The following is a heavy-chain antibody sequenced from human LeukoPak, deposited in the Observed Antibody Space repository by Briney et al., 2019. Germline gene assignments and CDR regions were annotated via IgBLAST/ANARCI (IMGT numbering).Heavy chain of an antibody. CDR1: GGSISSGSYY. J-gene: IGHJ6*04. CDR2: IYTSGST. CDR3: ARDRGAAAPLDV. V-gene: IGHV4-61*02. D-gene: IGHD6-13*01. Sequence: SETLSLTCTVSGGSISSGSYYWRWIRQPAGKGLEWIGRIYTSGSTNYNPSLKSRVTISVDTSKNQFSLKLSSVTAADTAVYYCARDRGAAAPLDVWGKGTTVTVSS.